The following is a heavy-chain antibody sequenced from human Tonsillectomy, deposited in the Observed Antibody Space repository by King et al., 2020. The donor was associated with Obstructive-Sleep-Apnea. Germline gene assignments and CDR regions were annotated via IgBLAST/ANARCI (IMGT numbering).Heavy chain of an antibody. Sequence: VQLVESGAEVKKPGASVKVSCKASGYTFTSYGISWVRQAPGRGLEWMGWISAYNGNTNYAQKLQGRVTMTTDTSTSTAYMELRSLRSDDTAVYYCARQTRRVSGYDPDFDYWGQGTLVTVSS. CDR1: GYTFTSYG. CDR3: ARQTRRVSGYDPDFDY. CDR2: ISAYNGNT. V-gene: IGHV1-18*04. D-gene: IGHD5-12*01. J-gene: IGHJ4*02.